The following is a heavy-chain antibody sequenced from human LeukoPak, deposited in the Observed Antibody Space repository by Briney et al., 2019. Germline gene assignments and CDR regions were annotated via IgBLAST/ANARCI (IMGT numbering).Heavy chain of an antibody. CDR2: ISAYNGNT. J-gene: IGHJ3*02. Sequence: GASVKVSCKASGYTFTSYGISWVRQAPGQGLEWMGWISAYNGNTNSAQNLQGRVTMTTDTSTSTAYMELRSLRSEDTAVYYCARDLAVGASHAFDIWGQGTMVTVSS. CDR3: ARDLAVGASHAFDI. V-gene: IGHV1-18*01. CDR1: GYTFTSYG. D-gene: IGHD1-26*01.